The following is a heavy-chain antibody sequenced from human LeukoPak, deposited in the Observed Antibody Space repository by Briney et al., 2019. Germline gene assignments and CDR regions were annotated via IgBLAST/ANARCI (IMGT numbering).Heavy chain of an antibody. CDR2: ISGSGRST. V-gene: IGHV3-23*01. CDR3: VKGPYDY. CDR1: GFNFSNFG. Sequence: GGSLSLSCAASGFNFSNFGMTWVRQPPGKGIIWVSCISGSGRSTFYADSVRRLFTHSRDNSKNIVHLQMNSMRAEDTAIYYCVKGPYDYWGQGTLVTVSS. J-gene: IGHJ4*02.